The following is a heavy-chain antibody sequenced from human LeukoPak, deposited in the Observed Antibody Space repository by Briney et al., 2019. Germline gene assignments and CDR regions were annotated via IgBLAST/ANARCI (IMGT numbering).Heavy chain of an antibody. CDR1: GFSFSSHG. J-gene: IGHJ6*02. V-gene: IGHV3-30*03. D-gene: IGHD3-22*01. Sequence: PGGSLRLSCAASGFSFSSHGMHWVRQAPGKGLEWVAVISHDGNTKYYADSVKGRFTISRDNSKNTLYLQMNSLRAEDTAVYYCARDQTYYYDSSGYYSWYYGMDVWGQGTTVTVSS. CDR2: ISHDGNTK. CDR3: ARDQTYYYDSSGYYSWYYGMDV.